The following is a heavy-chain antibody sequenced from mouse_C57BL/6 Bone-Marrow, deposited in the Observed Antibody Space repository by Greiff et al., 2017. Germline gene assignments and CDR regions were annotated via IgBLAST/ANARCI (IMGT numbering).Heavy chain of an antibody. CDR3: ARWIYYGSSYY. J-gene: IGHJ1*03. Sequence: QVQLKESGAELVRPGTSVKVSCKASGYAFTNYLIEWVKQRPGQGLEWIGVINPGSGGTNYNEKFKGKATLTADKSSSTAYMQLSSLTSEDSAVYFCARWIYYGSSYYWGTGTTVTVSS. V-gene: IGHV1-54*01. CDR2: INPGSGGT. CDR1: GYAFTNYL. D-gene: IGHD1-1*01.